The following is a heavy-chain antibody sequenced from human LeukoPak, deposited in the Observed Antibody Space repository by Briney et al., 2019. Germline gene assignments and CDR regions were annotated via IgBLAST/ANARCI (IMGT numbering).Heavy chain of an antibody. CDR2: ISSSSSYI. D-gene: IGHD2-15*01. V-gene: IGHV3-21*01. CDR3: ASHYTYCSGGSCYYYYYGMDV. CDR1: GFTFSSYS. J-gene: IGHJ6*04. Sequence: PRGSLRLSCAASGFTFSSYSMNWVRKAPGKGLEWVSSISSSSSYIYYADSVKGRFTISRDNAKNSLYLQMNSLRAEDTAVYYCASHYTYCSGGSCYYYYYGMDVWGKGTTVTVSS.